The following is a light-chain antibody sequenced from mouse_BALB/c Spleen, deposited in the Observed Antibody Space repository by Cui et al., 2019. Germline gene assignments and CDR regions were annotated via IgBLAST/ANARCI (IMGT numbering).Light chain of an antibody. CDR3: HQRSSWYT. CDR2: DTS. Sequence: QIVLTQSPAIMSASPGEKVTMTCSASSSINYMYWYQQKPGTSPKRWIYDTSKLASGVPARFSGSGSGTSYSLTISSMEAEDAATYYCHQRSSWYTFGGGTKLEIK. J-gene: IGKJ2*01. CDR1: SSINY. V-gene: IGKV4-70*01.